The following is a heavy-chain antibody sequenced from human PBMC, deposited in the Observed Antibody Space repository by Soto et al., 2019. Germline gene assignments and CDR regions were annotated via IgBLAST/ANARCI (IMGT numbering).Heavy chain of an antibody. CDR1: GFTFSSYA. D-gene: IGHD3-10*01. Sequence: GSLRLSCAASGFTFSSYAMSWVRQAPGKGLEWVSAISGSGGSTYYADSVKGRFTISRDNSKNTLYLQMNSLRAEDTAVYYCAKPLTGLWFGELLGAFDIWGQGTMVTVSS. CDR2: ISGSGGST. J-gene: IGHJ3*02. CDR3: AKPLTGLWFGELLGAFDI. V-gene: IGHV3-23*01.